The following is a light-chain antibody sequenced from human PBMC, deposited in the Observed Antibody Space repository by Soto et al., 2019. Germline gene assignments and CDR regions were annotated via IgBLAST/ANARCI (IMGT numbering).Light chain of an antibody. CDR3: TSYTSSSSVL. CDR1: SSDVGGYKY. CDR2: EVS. Sequence: QSALTQPASVSGSPGQSITISCTGTSSDVGGYKYVSWYQQYPGKAPKLMIYEVSNRLSGVSNRFSGSKSGNTASLTISGLQADDEADYYCTSYTSSSSVLFGGGTKVTVL. V-gene: IGLV2-14*01. J-gene: IGLJ2*01.